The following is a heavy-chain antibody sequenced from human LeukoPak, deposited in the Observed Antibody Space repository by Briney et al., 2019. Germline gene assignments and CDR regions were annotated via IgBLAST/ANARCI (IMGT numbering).Heavy chain of an antibody. D-gene: IGHD3-16*02. CDR2: ISYDGSNK. Sequence: PGGSLRLSCAASGFTFSSYGMHWVRQAPGKGLEWVAVISYDGSNKYYADSVKGRFTISRDNSKNTLYLQMNSLRAEDTAVYYCAKVLDDYVWGSYRYEGYFDYWGQGTLVTVSS. CDR3: AKVLDDYVWGSYRYEGYFDY. J-gene: IGHJ4*02. V-gene: IGHV3-30*18. CDR1: GFTFSSYG.